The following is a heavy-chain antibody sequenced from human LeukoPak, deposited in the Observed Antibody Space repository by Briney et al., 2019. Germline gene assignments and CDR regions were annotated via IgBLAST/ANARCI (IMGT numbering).Heavy chain of an antibody. D-gene: IGHD3-22*01. J-gene: IGHJ3*02. Sequence: ASVKVSCKASGYTFTSYGISWVRQAPGQGLEWMGWISAYNGYTNYAQKLQGRVAMTTDTSTSTAYMELRSLRSEDTAVYYCARHYYDSSGAAFDIWGQGTMVTVSS. V-gene: IGHV1-18*01. CDR2: ISAYNGYT. CDR3: ARHYYDSSGAAFDI. CDR1: GYTFTSYG.